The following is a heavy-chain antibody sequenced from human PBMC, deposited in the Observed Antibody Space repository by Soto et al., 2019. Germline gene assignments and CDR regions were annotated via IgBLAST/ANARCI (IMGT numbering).Heavy chain of an antibody. D-gene: IGHD4-17*01. V-gene: IGHV3-23*01. CDR1: GFTFSSYA. CDR2: ISGSGGST. J-gene: IGHJ5*02. Sequence: EVQLLESGGGLVQPGGSLRLSCAASGFTFSSYAMSWVRQAPGKGLEWVSAISGSGGSTYYADSVKGRFTISRDNSKNTLYLQMNSLRAEDKAVYFCSKDHLRRGFHPWGQGTLVNVSS. CDR3: SKDHLRRGFHP.